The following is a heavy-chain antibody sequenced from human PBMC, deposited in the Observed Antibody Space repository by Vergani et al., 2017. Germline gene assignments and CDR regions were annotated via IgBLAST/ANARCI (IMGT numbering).Heavy chain of an antibody. V-gene: IGHV3-15*01. D-gene: IGHD3-22*01. CDR1: GFTFSNAW. J-gene: IGHJ4*02. CDR2: IKSKTDGGTT. CDR3: TSRGYYYDSRGYSYCFDY. Sequence: EVQLVESGGGLVKPGGSLRLSCAASGFTFSNAWMSWVRQAPGKGLEWVGRIKSKTDGGTTDYAAPVEGRFTISRDDSKNTLYLQMNSLKTEDTAVYYCTSRGYYYDSRGYSYCFDYWGQGALVTVSS.